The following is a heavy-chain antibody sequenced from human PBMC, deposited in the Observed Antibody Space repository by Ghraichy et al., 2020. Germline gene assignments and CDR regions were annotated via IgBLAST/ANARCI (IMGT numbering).Heavy chain of an antibody. CDR3: AKDSFGARYYYGSGLDY. V-gene: IGHV3-9*01. J-gene: IGHJ4*02. Sequence: GGSLRLSCAASGFTFDDYAMHWVRQAPGKGLEWVSGISWNSGSIGYADSVKGRFTISRDNAKNSLYLQMNSLRAEDTALYYCAKDSFGARYYYGSGLDYWGQGTLVTVSS. CDR2: ISWNSGSI. D-gene: IGHD3-10*01. CDR1: GFTFDDYA.